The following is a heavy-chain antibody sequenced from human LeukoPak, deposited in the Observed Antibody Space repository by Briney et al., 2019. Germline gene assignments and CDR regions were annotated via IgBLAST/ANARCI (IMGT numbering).Heavy chain of an antibody. CDR2: ISAYNGNT. D-gene: IGHD2-2*01. V-gene: IGHV1-18*01. CDR3: ARDRLVVVPAAGDY. CDR1: GYTFTSYG. Sequence: ASVKVSCKASGYTFTSYGISWVRQAPGQGLEWMGWISAYNGNTNYAQRFQGRVTMTTDTSTSTAYMELRSLRSDDTAVYYCARDRLVVVPAAGDYWGQGTLVTVSS. J-gene: IGHJ4*02.